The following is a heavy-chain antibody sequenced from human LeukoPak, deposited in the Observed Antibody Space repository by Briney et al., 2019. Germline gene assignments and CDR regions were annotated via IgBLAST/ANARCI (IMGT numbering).Heavy chain of an antibody. CDR3: ARRRTGGGPFDY. V-gene: IGHV4-59*08. J-gene: IGHJ4*02. CDR2: IYYSGST. CDR1: GGSFSGYY. D-gene: IGHD1-14*01. Sequence: SETLSLTCAVYGGSFSGYYWSWIRQPPGKGLEWIGYIYYSGSTNYNPSLKSRVTISVDTSKNQFSLKLSSVTAADTAVYYCARRRTGGGPFDYWGQGTLVTVSS.